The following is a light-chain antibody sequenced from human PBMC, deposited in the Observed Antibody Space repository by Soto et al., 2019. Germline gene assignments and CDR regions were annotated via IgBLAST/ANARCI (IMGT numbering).Light chain of an antibody. CDR3: QHYNSYSKA. J-gene: IGKJ1*01. V-gene: IGKV1-5*03. CDR1: QTISSW. Sequence: DIQMTQSPSTLSGSVGDRVTITCRASQTISSWLAWYQQKPGKAPKLQIYKASTLKSGVPSRFSGSGSGTDSTLTIISLQPHDFATYYFQHYNSYSKAFAQGTKVEL. CDR2: KAS.